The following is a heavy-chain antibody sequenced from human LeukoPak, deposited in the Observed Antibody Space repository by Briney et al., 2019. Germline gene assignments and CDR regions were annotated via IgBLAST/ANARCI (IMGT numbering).Heavy chain of an antibody. D-gene: IGHD2-2*01. V-gene: IGHV1-24*01. Sequence: GASVKVSCKVSGYTLTELSMHWVGQAPGKGLEWMGGFDPEDGETIYAQKFQGRVTMTEDTSTDTAYMELSSLRSEDTAVYYCATNRIVVVPAAMWGGWFDPWGQGTLVTVSS. J-gene: IGHJ5*02. CDR2: FDPEDGET. CDR1: GYTLTELS. CDR3: ATNRIVVVPAAMWGGWFDP.